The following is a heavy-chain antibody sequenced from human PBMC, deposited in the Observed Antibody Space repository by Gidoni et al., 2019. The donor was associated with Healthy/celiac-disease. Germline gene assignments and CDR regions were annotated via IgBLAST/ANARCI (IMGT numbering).Heavy chain of an antibody. V-gene: IGHV1-58*01. CDR1: GFTFTSSA. Sequence: QMQLVQSGPEVKKPGTSVKVSCKASGFTFTSSAVQWVRQARVQRLEWIGWIFVGSGNTTYAQKFQERVTITRDMSTSTAYMELSSLRSEDTAVYYCAAEYHGYCSGGSCYRGAFDIWGQGTMVTVSS. CDR3: AAEYHGYCSGGSCYRGAFDI. D-gene: IGHD2-15*01. J-gene: IGHJ3*02. CDR2: IFVGSGNT.